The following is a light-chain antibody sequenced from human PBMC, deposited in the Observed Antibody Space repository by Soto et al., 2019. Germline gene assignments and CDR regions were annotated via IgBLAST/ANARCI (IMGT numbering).Light chain of an antibody. V-gene: IGKV3-20*01. CDR1: QSVSSSY. CDR2: GAS. Sequence: EIVLTQSPATLSLSPGERATLSCRASQSVSSSYLAWCQQKPGQAPRLLIYGASRRATGIPDRFSGSASGTDFTLTISRLEPEDFAVYFCQQYSDLPMTFGQGTRLEI. CDR3: QQYSDLPMT. J-gene: IGKJ5*01.